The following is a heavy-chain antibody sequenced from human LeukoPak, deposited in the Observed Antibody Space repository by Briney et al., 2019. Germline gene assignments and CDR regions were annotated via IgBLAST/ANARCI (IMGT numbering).Heavy chain of an antibody. J-gene: IGHJ4*02. D-gene: IGHD6-19*01. CDR2: FDPEDGET. Sequence: GASVKVSCKVSGYTLTELSMHWVRQAPGKGLEWMGGFDPEDGETIYAQKFQGRVTMTTDTSTSTAYMELRSLRSDDTAVYYCARASESGWREFDYWGQGTLVTVSS. CDR3: ARASESGWREFDY. V-gene: IGHV1-24*01. CDR1: GYTLTELS.